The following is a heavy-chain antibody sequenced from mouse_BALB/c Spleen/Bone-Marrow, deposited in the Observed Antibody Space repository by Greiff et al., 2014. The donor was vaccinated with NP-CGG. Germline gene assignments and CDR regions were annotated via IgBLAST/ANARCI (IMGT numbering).Heavy chain of an antibody. CDR3: ARNGNYPAWFAY. D-gene: IGHD2-1*01. Sequence: QVQLQQSGAELMKPGASVKISCKATGYTFSSYWIEWVKQRPGHGLEWIGEILPGSGSTNYNEKFKGKATFTADTFSNTAYMQLSSLTSEDSAVYYCARNGNYPAWFAYWGQGTLVTVSA. J-gene: IGHJ3*01. CDR2: ILPGSGST. V-gene: IGHV1-9*01. CDR1: GYTFSSYW.